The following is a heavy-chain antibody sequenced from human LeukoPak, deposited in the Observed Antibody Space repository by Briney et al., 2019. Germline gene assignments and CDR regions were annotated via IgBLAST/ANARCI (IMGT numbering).Heavy chain of an antibody. CDR1: GFTFSSYS. CDR3: ARVRYYSVNRGYYLDTFDI. J-gene: IGHJ3*02. CDR2: ISSSSSTI. Sequence: GGSLRLSCAASGFTFSSYSMNWVRQAPGKGLEWVSYISSSSSTIYYADSVKGRFTISRDNAKNSLYLQMNSLRAEDTAVYYCARVRYYSVNRGYYLDTFDIWGQGTMVTVSS. V-gene: IGHV3-48*04. D-gene: IGHD3-22*01.